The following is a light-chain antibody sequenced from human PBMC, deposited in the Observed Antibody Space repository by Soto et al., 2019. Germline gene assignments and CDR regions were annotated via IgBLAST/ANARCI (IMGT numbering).Light chain of an antibody. Sequence: QSALTQPPSVSGSPGQSITISCSGTSSDVGAFNYVSWYQHHPVKAPKLLIYEVTNRPSGVSNRFSGSKSGNTASLTISGLHAEDEADYYCSSYTSLSTLVFGTGTKVTVL. CDR1: SSDVGAFNY. CDR2: EVT. J-gene: IGLJ1*01. CDR3: SSYTSLSTLV. V-gene: IGLV2-14*01.